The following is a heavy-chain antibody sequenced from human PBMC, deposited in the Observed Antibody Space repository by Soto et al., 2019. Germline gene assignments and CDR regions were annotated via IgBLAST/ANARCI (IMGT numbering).Heavy chain of an antibody. CDR3: TTLRLDT. CDR1: GYTFTALY. Sequence: ASVKVSCKASGYTFTALYMNWVRQAPGQGLEWMGWVNPNTGLTKLAQKFQGRVTMTRDTSISTAYMELTRLTSDDTDVYYCTTLRLDTWGQGTLVTVSS. V-gene: IGHV1-2*02. D-gene: IGHD2-21*02. CDR2: VNPNTGLT. J-gene: IGHJ5*02.